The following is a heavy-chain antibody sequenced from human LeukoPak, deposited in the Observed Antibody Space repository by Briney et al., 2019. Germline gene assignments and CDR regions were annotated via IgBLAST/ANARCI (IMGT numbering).Heavy chain of an antibody. CDR3: AKDLSYYDSSGYYPLDY. D-gene: IGHD3-22*01. J-gene: IGHJ4*02. Sequence: SGGSLRLSCAASGFTFSSYAMHWVRQAPGKGLEWVAVISYDGSNKYYADSVKGRFTISRDNSKNTLYLQMNSLRAEDTAVYYCAKDLSYYDSSGYYPLDYWGQGTLVTVSS. CDR2: ISYDGSNK. V-gene: IGHV3-30-3*01. CDR1: GFTFSSYA.